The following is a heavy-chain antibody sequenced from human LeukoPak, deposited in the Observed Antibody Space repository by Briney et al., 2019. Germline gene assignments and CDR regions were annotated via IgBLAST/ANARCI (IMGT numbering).Heavy chain of an antibody. D-gene: IGHD3-10*01. Sequence: PGGSLRLSCAASGFTLSSYAMSWVRQAPGKGLEWVSSISASGGSTNYADSVKGRFTISRDNSKNTVYLQMNSLRPEDTAVYYCAKVMKGSERLTMVRGVIIKTAGLYYMDVWGKGTTGTVSS. CDR3: AKVMKGSERLTMVRGVIIKTAGLYYMDV. CDR1: GFTLSSYA. V-gene: IGHV3-23*01. CDR2: ISASGGST. J-gene: IGHJ6*03.